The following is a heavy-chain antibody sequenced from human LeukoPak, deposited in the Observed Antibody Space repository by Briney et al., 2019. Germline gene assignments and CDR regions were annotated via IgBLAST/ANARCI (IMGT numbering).Heavy chain of an antibody. CDR1: GFSLSTSGVG. V-gene: IGHV2-5*02. J-gene: IGHJ4*02. Sequence: SGPTLVKPTQTLTLTCTFSGFSLSTSGVGVGWIRQPPGKALEWLALIYWDDDKRYSPSLKSRLTITNDTSKNQVVLTMTNMNPVDTATYYCAHLRFLEWLFGYWGQGTLVTVSS. CDR3: AHLRFLEWLFGY. D-gene: IGHD3-3*01. CDR2: IYWDDDK.